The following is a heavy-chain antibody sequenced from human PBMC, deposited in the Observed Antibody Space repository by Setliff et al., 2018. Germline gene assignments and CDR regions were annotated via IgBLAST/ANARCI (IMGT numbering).Heavy chain of an antibody. V-gene: IGHV4-34*01. CDR2: IYHSGST. J-gene: IGHJ2*01. Sequence: SETLSLTCAVYGGSFRGYHWSWIRQAPGKGLEWIGSIYHSGSTYFNPSLKSRVTISVDTSKNQFSLKLNSVTAADTTVYYCARAVPRGATPDYWYFGLWGRGTLVTVS. CDR3: ARAVPRGATPDYWYFGL. D-gene: IGHD2-2*01. CDR1: GGSFRGYH.